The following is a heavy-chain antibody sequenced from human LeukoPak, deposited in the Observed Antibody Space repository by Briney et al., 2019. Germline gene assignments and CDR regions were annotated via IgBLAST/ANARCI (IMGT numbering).Heavy chain of an antibody. D-gene: IGHD3-16*01. CDR2: ISWNSGSI. CDR3: ARDVGGDLDY. J-gene: IGHJ4*02. V-gene: IGHV3-9*01. CDR1: GFTFDDYA. Sequence: GGSLRLSCAASGFTFDDYAMHWVRQAPGKGLEWVSGISWNSGSIGYADSVKGRFTISRDNAKNSLYLQMNSLRAEDTAVYYCARDVGGDLDYWGQGTLVTVSS.